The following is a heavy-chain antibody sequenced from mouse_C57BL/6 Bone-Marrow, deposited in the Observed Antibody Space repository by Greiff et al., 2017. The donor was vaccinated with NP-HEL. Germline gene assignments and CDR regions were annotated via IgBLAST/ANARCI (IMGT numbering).Heavy chain of an antibody. J-gene: IGHJ4*01. D-gene: IGHD1-1*01. CDR3: AGRDYGSSYAMDY. CDR2: INPNYGTA. Sequence: VQLQQSGPELVKPGASVKISCKASGYSFTDFNMNWVKQSNGKSLEWIGVINPNYGTASYNQKFKGKATLTVDQSSSTAYMQLNSLTSEDSAVYYCAGRDYGSSYAMDYWGQGTSVTVSS. V-gene: IGHV1-39*01. CDR1: GYSFTDFN.